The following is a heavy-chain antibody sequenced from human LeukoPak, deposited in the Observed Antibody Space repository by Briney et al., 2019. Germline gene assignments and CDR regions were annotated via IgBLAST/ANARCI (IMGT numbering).Heavy chain of an antibody. CDR3: VRDFDWGPDY. D-gene: IGHD3-9*01. CDR2: INGKSGAT. CDR1: GFTFTDHY. J-gene: IGHJ4*02. V-gene: IGHV1-2*02. Sequence: ASVKVSCKASGFTFTDHYLHWVRQVPGQGLEWMGWINGKSGATFYAQKFQGRITVTRDTSISTMYLEVNSLTTDDTAVYYCVRDFDWGPDYWGQGTLVTVSS.